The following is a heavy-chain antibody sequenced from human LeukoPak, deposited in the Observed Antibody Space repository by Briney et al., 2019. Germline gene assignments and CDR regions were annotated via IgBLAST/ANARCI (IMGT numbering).Heavy chain of an antibody. V-gene: IGHV3-9*01. CDR2: ISWNSDTI. Sequence: GGSLRLSCAASGFTFDNYAMRWVRQAPGKGLEWVAGISWNSDTIGYADSVKGRFTISRDNAKNSLYLQMNSLRAEDTAFYYCAKDTGGWPYYFDYWGQGTLVTVSS. CDR1: GFTFDNYA. D-gene: IGHD6-19*01. CDR3: AKDTGGWPYYFDY. J-gene: IGHJ4*02.